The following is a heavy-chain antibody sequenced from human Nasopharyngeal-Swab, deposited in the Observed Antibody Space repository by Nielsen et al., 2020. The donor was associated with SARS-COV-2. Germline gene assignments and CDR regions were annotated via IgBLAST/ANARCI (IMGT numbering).Heavy chain of an antibody. J-gene: IGHJ5*02. D-gene: IGHD6-13*01. V-gene: IGHV4-4*07. CDR3: ARDVGTAAAGNWFDP. CDR2: IYTSGST. Sequence: RQAPGKGLEWIGRIYTSGSTNYNPSLKSRVTMSVVTSKNQFSLKLSSVTAADTAVYYCARDVGTAAAGNWFDPWGQGTLVTVSS.